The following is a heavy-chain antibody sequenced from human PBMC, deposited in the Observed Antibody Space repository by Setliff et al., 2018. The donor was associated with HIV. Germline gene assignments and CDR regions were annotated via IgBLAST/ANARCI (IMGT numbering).Heavy chain of an antibody. J-gene: IGHJ4*02. CDR1: GYTFSGYY. CDR3: ARDFALPGLRLGRYSLQSRASIDF. CDR2: INPNNGGT. D-gene: IGHD3-16*01. Sequence: ASVKVSCKASGYTFSGYYMHWVRQAPGQGLEWMGWINPNNGGTNYAQRFQGRVTMTRDTSISTAYMELSRLISDDTAIYYCARDFALPGLRLGRYSLQSRASIDFWGQGTPVTVSS. V-gene: IGHV1-2*02.